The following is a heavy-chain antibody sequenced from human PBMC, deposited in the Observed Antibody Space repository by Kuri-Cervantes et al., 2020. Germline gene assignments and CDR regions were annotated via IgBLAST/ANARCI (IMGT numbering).Heavy chain of an antibody. CDR3: ARDGAAMDLVGWFDP. Sequence: SETLSLICTVSGGSISSYYWSWIRQPPGKGLGWIGYIYYSGSTNYNPPLKSRVPISVDRSKNQFSLKLSSVTAADTAVYYCARDGAAMDLVGWFDPWGQGTRVTVSS. J-gene: IGHJ5*01. CDR2: IYYSGST. V-gene: IGHV4-59*12. CDR1: GGSISSYY. D-gene: IGHD5-18*01.